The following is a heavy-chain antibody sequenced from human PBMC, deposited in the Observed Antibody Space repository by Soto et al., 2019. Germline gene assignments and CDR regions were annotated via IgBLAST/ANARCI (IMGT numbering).Heavy chain of an antibody. V-gene: IGHV3-33*01. Sequence: GGSLRLSCAASGFTFSSYGMHWVRQAPGKGLEWVAVIWYDGSNKYYADSVKGRFTISRDNSKNTLYLQMNSLRAEDTAVYYCARPLEAYYYYYGMDXWGQGTTVTVS. CDR1: GFTFSSYG. J-gene: IGHJ6*02. CDR2: IWYDGSNK. CDR3: ARPLEAYYYYYGMDX.